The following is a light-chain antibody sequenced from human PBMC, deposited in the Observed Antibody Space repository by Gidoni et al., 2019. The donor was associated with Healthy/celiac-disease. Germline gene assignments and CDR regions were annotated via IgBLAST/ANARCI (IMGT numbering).Light chain of an antibody. CDR2: DAS. Sequence: EFVLTQSPATLSCSPGERATLSCRASQSVSSYLAWYQQKPGQALRLHIYDASNRATGIPARFSDSGSGTDFTLTISSLEPEDFAVYYCQQRSNWYTFGQGTKLEIK. V-gene: IGKV3-11*01. CDR1: QSVSSY. J-gene: IGKJ2*01. CDR3: QQRSNWYT.